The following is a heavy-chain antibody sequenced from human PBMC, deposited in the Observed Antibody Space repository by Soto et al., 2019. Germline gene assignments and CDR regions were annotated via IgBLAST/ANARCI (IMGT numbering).Heavy chain of an antibody. Sequence: GESLKISCKGSGYSFTSYWIGWVRQMPGKGLEWMGIIYPGDSDTRYSPSFQGQVTTSADKSISTAYLQWSSLKASDTAMYYCARDNHYYSDSSAYFFIDSWGQGTPVTVSS. CDR2: IYPGDSDT. V-gene: IGHV5-51*01. D-gene: IGHD3-22*01. CDR1: GYSFTSYW. J-gene: IGHJ4*02. CDR3: ARDNHYYSDSSAYFFIDS.